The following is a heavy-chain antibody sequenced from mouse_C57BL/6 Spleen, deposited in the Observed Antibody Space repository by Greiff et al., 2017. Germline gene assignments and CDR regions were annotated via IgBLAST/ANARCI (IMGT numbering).Heavy chain of an antibody. CDR1: GYTFTSYG. CDR3: AEYSNSFAY. Sequence: QVQLQQSGAELARPGASVRLSCKASGYTFTSYGISWVKQRTGQGLEWIGEIYPRSGNTYYNEKFKGKATLTADKSSSTAYMELRSLTSEDSAVYFCAEYSNSFAYWGQGTLVTVSA. J-gene: IGHJ3*01. CDR2: IYPRSGNT. D-gene: IGHD2-5*01. V-gene: IGHV1-81*01.